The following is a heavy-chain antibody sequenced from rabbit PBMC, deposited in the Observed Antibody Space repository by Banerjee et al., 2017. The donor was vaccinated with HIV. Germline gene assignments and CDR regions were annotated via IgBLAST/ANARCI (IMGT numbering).Heavy chain of an antibody. V-gene: IGHV1S47*01. CDR3: ARAAYPYGGYGDL. D-gene: IGHD2-1*01. CDR2: IDTGSGST. J-gene: IGHJ6*01. Sequence: QQQLEESGGDLVKPEGSLTLTCKASGFDFSSYYMCWVRQAPGKGPEWIGCIDTGSGSTWYASWVNGRFTISRSTSLNTVTLQMTSLTAADTATYFCARAAYPYGGYGDLWGQGTLVTVS. CDR1: GFDFSSYY.